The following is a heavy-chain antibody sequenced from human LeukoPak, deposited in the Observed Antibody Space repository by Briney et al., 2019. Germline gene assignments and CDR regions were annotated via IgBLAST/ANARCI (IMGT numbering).Heavy chain of an antibody. V-gene: IGHV4-59*01. D-gene: IGHD1-26*01. Sequence: SETLSLTCTVSGGSISSNYWSWIRQPQGKGLEWLGYIYYSGSTNYNPSLKSRVTISVDTSKNQFSLKLSSVTAADTAVYYCARTTVGATYFDYWGQGTLVTVSS. CDR3: ARTTVGATYFDY. CDR2: IYYSGST. CDR1: GGSISSNY. J-gene: IGHJ4*02.